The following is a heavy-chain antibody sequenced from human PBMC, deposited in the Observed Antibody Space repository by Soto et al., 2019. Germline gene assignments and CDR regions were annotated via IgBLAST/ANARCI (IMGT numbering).Heavy chain of an antibody. CDR1: GFTFSSYA. V-gene: IGHV3-23*01. J-gene: IGHJ3*02. CDR3: AKDGYDYVDYYHDAFDI. Sequence: GGSLRLSCAASGFTFSSYAMSWVRQAPGKGLEWVSAISGSGGSTYYADSVKGRFTISRDNSKNTLDLQMNSLRAEDTAVYYCAKDGYDYVDYYHDAFDIWGQGTMVTVSS. CDR2: ISGSGGST. D-gene: IGHD4-17*01.